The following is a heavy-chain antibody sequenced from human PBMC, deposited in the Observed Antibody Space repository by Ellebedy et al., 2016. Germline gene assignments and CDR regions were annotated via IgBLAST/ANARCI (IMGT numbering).Heavy chain of an antibody. CDR3: ARALSYDILTGYYGPPGDY. V-gene: IGHV3-30*03. Sequence: GESLKISCAASGFTFSSYGMHWVRQAPGKGLEWVAVISYDGSNKYYADSVKGRFTISRDNSKNTLYLQMNSLRAEDTAVYYCARALSYDILTGYYGPPGDYWGQGTLVTVSS. CDR2: ISYDGSNK. J-gene: IGHJ4*02. D-gene: IGHD3-9*01. CDR1: GFTFSSYG.